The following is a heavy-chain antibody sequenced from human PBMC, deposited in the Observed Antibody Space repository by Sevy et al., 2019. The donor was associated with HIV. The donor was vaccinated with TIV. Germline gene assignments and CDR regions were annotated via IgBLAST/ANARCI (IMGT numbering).Heavy chain of an antibody. V-gene: IGHV3-53*01. J-gene: IGHJ4*02. CDR3: ARENRGYFDY. CDR1: GFTVSSNY. CDR2: IYSGGST. D-gene: IGHD3-16*01. Sequence: GGSLRLSCAASGFTVSSNYMSWVRQAPGKGLEWVSVIYSGGSTYYADSVKGRFTISRDNSKNTLYLQMNSLRAEDTAVYYWARENRGYFDYWGQGTLVTVSS.